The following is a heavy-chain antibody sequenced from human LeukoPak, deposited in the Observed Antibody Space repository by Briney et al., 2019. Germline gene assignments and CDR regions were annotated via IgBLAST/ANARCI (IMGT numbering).Heavy chain of an antibody. Sequence: ASVKVSCKASGYTFTSYGISWVRQAPGQGLEWMGWISAYNGNTNYAQKFQGRVTITADESTSTAYMELSSLRSEDTAVYYCASLKSGDFWSGFHYWGQGTLVTVSS. CDR2: ISAYNGNT. D-gene: IGHD3-3*01. V-gene: IGHV1-18*01. CDR1: GYTFTSYG. CDR3: ASLKSGDFWSGFHY. J-gene: IGHJ4*02.